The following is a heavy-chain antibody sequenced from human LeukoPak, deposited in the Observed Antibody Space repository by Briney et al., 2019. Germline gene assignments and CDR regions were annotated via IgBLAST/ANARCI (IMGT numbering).Heavy chain of an antibody. CDR1: GGSISGSSYY. D-gene: IGHD6-6*01. V-gene: IGHV4-39*01. CDR3: ARHNPRPYAFDI. J-gene: IGHJ3*02. Sequence: SETLSLTCTVSGGSISGSSYYWGWIRQPPGKGLEWIGSIYYSGSTYYNPSLKSRVTISVDTSKNQFSLKLSSVTAADTAVYYCARHNPRPYAFDIWGQGTMVTVSS. CDR2: IYYSGST.